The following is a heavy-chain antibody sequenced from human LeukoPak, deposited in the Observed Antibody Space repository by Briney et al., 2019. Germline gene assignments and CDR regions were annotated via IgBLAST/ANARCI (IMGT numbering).Heavy chain of an antibody. V-gene: IGHV3-20*04. Sequence: GGSQRLSCAASGFTFDDYAMHWVRQAPGKGLEWVSGINWNGGSTGYADSVKGRFTISRDNAKNSLYLQMNSLRAEDTAVYYCARDDGGDFNDAFDIWGQGTLVTVSS. D-gene: IGHD2-21*02. CDR3: ARDDGGDFNDAFDI. CDR2: INWNGGST. CDR1: GFTFDDYA. J-gene: IGHJ3*02.